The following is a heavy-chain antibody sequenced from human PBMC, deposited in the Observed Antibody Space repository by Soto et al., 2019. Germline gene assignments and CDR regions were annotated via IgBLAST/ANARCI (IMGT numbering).Heavy chain of an antibody. Sequence: EVQLVESGGGLVKPGGSLRLSCAASGFTFSNAWMNWVRQAPGKGLEWVGRIKSKTDGGTTDYAAPVKGRFTISRDDSKNTLDLQMNRLKTEDTAVYYCTAVGGYSYGYEGGFFDYWGQGTLVTVSS. CDR2: IKSKTDGGTT. CDR1: GFTFSNAW. D-gene: IGHD5-18*01. J-gene: IGHJ4*02. CDR3: TAVGGYSYGYEGGFFDY. V-gene: IGHV3-15*07.